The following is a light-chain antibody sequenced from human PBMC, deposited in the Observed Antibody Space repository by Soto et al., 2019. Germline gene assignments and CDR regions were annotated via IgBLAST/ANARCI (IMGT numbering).Light chain of an antibody. Sequence: QSALTQPPSASGSPGQSVTISCTGTSSDVGAYNSVSWYQQHPGKAPQLMIYEVSKRPSGVPDRFSGSKSGNTASLTVSGLQTQDEADYYCSSYVSNNMGVFGPGTKLPS. J-gene: IGLJ1*01. V-gene: IGLV2-8*01. CDR2: EVS. CDR1: SSDVGAYNS. CDR3: SSYVSNNMGV.